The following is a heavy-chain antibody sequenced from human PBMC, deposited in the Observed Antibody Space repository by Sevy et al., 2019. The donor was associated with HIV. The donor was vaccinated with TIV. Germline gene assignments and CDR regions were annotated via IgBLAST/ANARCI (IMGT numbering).Heavy chain of an antibody. Sequence: GGSLRLSCVVSGFTFSSYWMSWVRQTPGKGLEWVANIKQDGSDKYYVDSVKGRFTISRDNSKNSLYLQMNSLRGEDTTVYYCARDGDDAPFDFWGQGTLVTVSS. J-gene: IGHJ4*02. D-gene: IGHD2-2*01. CDR3: ARDGDDAPFDF. CDR2: IKQDGSDK. CDR1: GFTFSSYW. V-gene: IGHV3-7*01.